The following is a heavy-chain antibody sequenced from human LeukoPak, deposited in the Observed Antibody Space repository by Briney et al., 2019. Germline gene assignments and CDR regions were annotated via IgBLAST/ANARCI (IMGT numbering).Heavy chain of an antibody. J-gene: IGHJ4*02. V-gene: IGHV3-48*02. CDR1: GFTFSSYS. Sequence: PGGSLRLSCAASGFTFSSYSMNWVRQAPGKGLEWISYISTSSSTIYYADSMKGRFTISRDNAKNSLYLQMNSLRDEDTAVYYCAREGIDGYNYFDYWGQGTLATVSS. D-gene: IGHD5-24*01. CDR2: ISTSSSTI. CDR3: AREGIDGYNYFDY.